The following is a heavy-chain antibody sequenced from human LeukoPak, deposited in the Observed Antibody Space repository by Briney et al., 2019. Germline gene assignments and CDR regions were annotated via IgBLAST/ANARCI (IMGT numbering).Heavy chain of an antibody. D-gene: IGHD4-23*01. V-gene: IGHV4-59*01. CDR2: IYYSGST. Sequence: SETLSLTCTVSGGSISSYYWSWIRQPPGKGLEWIGYIYYSGSTNYNPSLKSRVTISVDTSKNQFSLKLSSVTAADTAVYYCARGIYGGNSPYYYYMDVWGKGTTVTVSS. J-gene: IGHJ6*03. CDR1: GGSISSYY. CDR3: ARGIYGGNSPYYYYMDV.